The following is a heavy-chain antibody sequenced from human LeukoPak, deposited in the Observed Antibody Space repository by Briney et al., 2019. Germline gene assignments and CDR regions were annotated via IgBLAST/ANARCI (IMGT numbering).Heavy chain of an antibody. CDR2: IKSKTDGGTT. J-gene: IGHJ4*02. CDR1: GFTFSNAW. V-gene: IGHV3-15*01. CDR3: ARDQPVRGVPDY. D-gene: IGHD3-10*01. Sequence: PGGSLRLSCAASGFTFSNAWMSWVRQAPGKGLEWVGRIKSKTDGGTTDYAAPVKGRFTISRDDSKNTLYLQMNSLRAEDTAVYYCARDQPVRGVPDYWGQGTLVTVSS.